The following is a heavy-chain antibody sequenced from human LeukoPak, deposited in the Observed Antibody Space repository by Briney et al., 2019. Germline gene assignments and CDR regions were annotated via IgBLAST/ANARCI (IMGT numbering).Heavy chain of an antibody. Sequence: ASVKVSCKASGYTFTSYYMHWVRQAPGQGLEWMGIINPSGGSTSYAQKLQGRVTMTTDKSTSTAYMELRSLRSDDTAVYYCARDQYSGSYYTYYYYYMDVWGKGTTVTVSS. CDR3: ARDQYSGSYYTYYYYYMDV. CDR2: INPSGGST. CDR1: GYTFTSYY. V-gene: IGHV1-46*01. J-gene: IGHJ6*03. D-gene: IGHD1-26*01.